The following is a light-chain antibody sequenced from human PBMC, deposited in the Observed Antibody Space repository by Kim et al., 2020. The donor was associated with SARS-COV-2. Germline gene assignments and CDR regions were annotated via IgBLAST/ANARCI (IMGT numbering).Light chain of an antibody. CDR3: CSYAGTNNFDVD. Sequence: TISWTGTNSDVGRYNLFSWYRQHPGKAPELLIFEVTKRPSVISDRFSGSKSGSTASLTISGLQAEDEADYYCCSYAGTNNFDVDFCGG. CDR1: NSDVGRYNL. V-gene: IGLV2-23*02. CDR2: EVT. J-gene: IGLJ2*01.